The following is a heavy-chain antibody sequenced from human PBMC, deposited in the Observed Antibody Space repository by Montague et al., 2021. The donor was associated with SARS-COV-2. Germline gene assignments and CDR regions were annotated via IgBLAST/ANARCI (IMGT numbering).Heavy chain of an antibody. Sequence: CAISGDSVSSNSAAWNWIRQSPSRGLEWLGRTYYRSNWYNDSAVSVKSRISINPDTSKNQSSLQLNSVTPEDTALYYCAREITGGYSGYEAFYFDNWGQGTLVTVSS. CDR3: AREITGGYSGYEAFYFDN. J-gene: IGHJ4*02. CDR2: TYYRSNWYN. V-gene: IGHV6-1*01. D-gene: IGHD5-12*01. CDR1: GDSVSSNSAA.